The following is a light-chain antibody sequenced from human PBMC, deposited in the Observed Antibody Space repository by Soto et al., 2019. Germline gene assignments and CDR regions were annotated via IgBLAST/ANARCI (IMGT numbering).Light chain of an antibody. CDR2: AAS. CDR3: HHYGSSPRT. J-gene: IGKJ1*01. CDR1: ESLRGNY. Sequence: EIVLTQSPGTLSLSPGDGATLSCRASESLRGNYLAWYQQKPGQAPRLLIYAASIRATGIPDRFSGSGSGTDFTLTIRSLEPEDFAMYFCHHYGSSPRTFGQVTKVEIK. V-gene: IGKV3-20*01.